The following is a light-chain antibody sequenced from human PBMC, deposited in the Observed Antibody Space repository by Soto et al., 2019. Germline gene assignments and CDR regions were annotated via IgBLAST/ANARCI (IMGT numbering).Light chain of an antibody. J-gene: IGKJ1*01. CDR2: GTS. Sequence: EIVLTQSPGTLSLSPVERATLSCRASQSVSSSSLAWYQQRPGQAPRLLIYGTSSRATGIPDRFSGSGSGTDFTLTISRLEPEDFAVYFCHQYNNWPRTFGQGTKVDIK. V-gene: IGKV3-20*01. CDR1: QSVSSSS. CDR3: HQYNNWPRT.